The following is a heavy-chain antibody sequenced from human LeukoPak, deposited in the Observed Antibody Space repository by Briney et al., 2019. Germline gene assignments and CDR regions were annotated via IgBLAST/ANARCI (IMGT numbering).Heavy chain of an antibody. D-gene: IGHD4-17*01. Sequence: GGSLRLSCAASGFTFSSYAMHWVRQAPGKGLEWVAVISYDGSNKYYADSVKGRFTISRDNSKNTLYLQMNSLRAEDTAVYYCAGPLRSAFYNYYYGMDVWGQGTTVTVSS. CDR2: ISYDGSNK. J-gene: IGHJ6*02. CDR1: GFTFSSYA. V-gene: IGHV3-30-3*01. CDR3: AGPLRSAFYNYYYGMDV.